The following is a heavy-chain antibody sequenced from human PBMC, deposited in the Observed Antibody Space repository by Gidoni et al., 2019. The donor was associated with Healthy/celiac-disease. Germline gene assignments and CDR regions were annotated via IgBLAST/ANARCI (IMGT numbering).Heavy chain of an antibody. J-gene: IGHJ3*02. CDR2: IIPIFGTA. D-gene: IGHD6-13*01. CDR1: GGTFSSYA. Sequence: QVQMVQSGAEVKKPGYAVKVSCKASGGTFSSYAISWVRQAPGQGLEWLGGIIPIFGTANYAQKFQGSVSITADESTSTAYMELSSLSSEDAAVYYCASWYGPESFDIWSQGPVVTVSS. CDR3: ASWYGPESFDI. V-gene: IGHV1-69*01.